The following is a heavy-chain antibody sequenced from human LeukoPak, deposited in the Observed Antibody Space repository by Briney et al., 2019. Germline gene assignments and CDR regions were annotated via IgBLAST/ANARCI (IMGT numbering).Heavy chain of an antibody. D-gene: IGHD6-13*01. J-gene: IGHJ6*02. Sequence: GASVKVSCKASGGTFSSYAISWVRQAPGQGLEWMGGIIPIFGTANYAQKFQGRVTITADESTSTAYMELSSLRSEDTAVYYCAREPSSPIAAAGYYYYGMDVWGQGTTVTVSS. CDR1: GGTFSSYA. CDR3: AREPSSPIAAAGYYYYGMDV. CDR2: IIPIFGTA. V-gene: IGHV1-69*13.